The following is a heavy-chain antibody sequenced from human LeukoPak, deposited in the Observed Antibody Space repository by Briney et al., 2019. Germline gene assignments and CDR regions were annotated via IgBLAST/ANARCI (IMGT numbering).Heavy chain of an antibody. Sequence: PSETLSLTCTVSGGSISSGGYYWSWIRQHPGKGLVWIGYIYYSESTYYNPSLKSRVTISEDTSKNQSSLKLSSVTAADTAVYYCARYTVCPTVTTEMGFDYWGQGTLVTVSS. D-gene: IGHD4-17*01. J-gene: IGHJ4*02. CDR3: ARYTVCPTVTTEMGFDY. CDR2: IYYSEST. V-gene: IGHV4-31*03. CDR1: GGSISSGGYY.